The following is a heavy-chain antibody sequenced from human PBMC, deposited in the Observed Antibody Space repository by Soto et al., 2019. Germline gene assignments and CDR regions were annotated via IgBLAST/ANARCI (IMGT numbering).Heavy chain of an antibody. D-gene: IGHD3-16*01. CDR1: GFNFGGYA. Sequence: GGSLRLSCAGTGFNFGGYAMSWVRQAPGKGLEWVSTLSGDGSRAYYADSVRGRFTVSRDNSKSTLYLRMNSLRADDTAIYYCAKRGGYAISFYDSWGQGTLVTVSS. J-gene: IGHJ4*02. CDR3: AKRGGYAISFYDS. V-gene: IGHV3-23*01. CDR2: LSGDGSRA.